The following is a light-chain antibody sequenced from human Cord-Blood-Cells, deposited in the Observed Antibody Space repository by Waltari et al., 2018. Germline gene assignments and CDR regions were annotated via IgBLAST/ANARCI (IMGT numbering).Light chain of an antibody. CDR3: SSYAGSNNLV. J-gene: IGLJ2*01. V-gene: IGLV2-8*01. Sequence: QSPLTQPPSASGSPGQSVTISCTRTSSYVGGYNSVSWYQQHPGKAPKLMIYEVSKRPSGVPDRFSGSKSGNTASLTVSGLQAEDEADYYCSSYAGSNNLVFGGGTKLTVL. CDR1: SSYVGGYNS. CDR2: EVS.